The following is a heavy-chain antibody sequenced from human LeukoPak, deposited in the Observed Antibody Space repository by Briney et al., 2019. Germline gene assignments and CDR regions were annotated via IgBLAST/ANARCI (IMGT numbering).Heavy chain of an antibody. CDR1: GFTFSSYW. D-gene: IGHD2-15*01. V-gene: IGHV3-74*01. J-gene: IGHJ2*01. CDR3: ARDPFVCSGGSCYSQQLYWYFDL. CDR2: INSDGSST. Sequence: PGGSLRLSCAAPGFTFSSYWMHWVRQAPGKGLVWVSRINSDGSSTSYADSVKGGFTISRDNAKNTLYLQMNSLRAEDTAVYYCARDPFVCSGGSCYSQQLYWYFDLWGRGTLVTVSS.